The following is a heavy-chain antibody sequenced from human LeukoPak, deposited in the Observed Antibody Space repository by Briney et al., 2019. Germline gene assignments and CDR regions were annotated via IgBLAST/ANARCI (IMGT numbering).Heavy chain of an antibody. Sequence: GGSLRLSCVASGFTLSSYAMSWVRQAPGKGLQWVSSLGISGGYTWYAGSVKGRFTISRDSSKNTLYLQMNSLGAEDTAVYYCARGGGGNSDFLTTYTGASLSFDYWGQGALVTVSS. J-gene: IGHJ4*02. V-gene: IGHV3-23*01. D-gene: IGHD3-9*01. CDR1: GFTLSSYA. CDR3: ARGGGGNSDFLTTYTGASLSFDY. CDR2: LGISGGYT.